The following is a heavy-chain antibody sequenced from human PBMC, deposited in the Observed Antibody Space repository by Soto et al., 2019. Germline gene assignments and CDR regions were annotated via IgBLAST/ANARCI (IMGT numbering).Heavy chain of an antibody. Sequence: ESRRIWWNGSGYMLTRYWIGWVRHMLGKGREWMGIIYPGDSDTRYSPSFQGQVTISADKSISTAYRQWSSLKASDTAMYYCARATRIDYYDSSGQQGNYYHQYGLDVSAQRTTVPVSS. D-gene: IGHD3-22*01. J-gene: IGHJ6*01. V-gene: IGHV5-51*01. CDR1: GYMLTRYW. CDR3: ARATRIDYYDSSGQQGNYYHQYGLDV. CDR2: IYPGDSDT.